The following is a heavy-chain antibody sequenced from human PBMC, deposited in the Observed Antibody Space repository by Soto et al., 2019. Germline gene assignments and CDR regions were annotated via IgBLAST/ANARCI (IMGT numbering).Heavy chain of an antibody. CDR2: IIPIAGMT. J-gene: IGHJ4*02. CDR1: GGTFSSYS. V-gene: IGHV1-69*02. Sequence: QVQLVQSGAEVKKPGSSVKVSCKASGGTFSSYSISWVRQAPGQGLEWMGRIIPIAGMTNYAQKFQGRLTITADKSTSTAYMELSSLRSEDTAVYYCARGYCSGTSCYSVLSYYWGQGTLVTVSS. CDR3: ARGYCSGTSCYSVLSYY. D-gene: IGHD2-2*01.